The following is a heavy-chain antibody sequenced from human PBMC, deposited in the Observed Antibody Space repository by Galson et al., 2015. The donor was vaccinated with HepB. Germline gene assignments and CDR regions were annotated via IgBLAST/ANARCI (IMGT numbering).Heavy chain of an antibody. D-gene: IGHD6-13*01. CDR2: ISYSGST. Sequence: LSLTCTVSGGSISSYYWNWIRQPPGKGLEWIGFISYSGSTNYNPSLKSRVTISIDTSKKQFSLKLSSVTAADTAVYYCARDGSSPFDYWGQGTLVTVSS. CDR3: ARDGSSPFDY. V-gene: IGHV4-59*01. CDR1: GGSISSYY. J-gene: IGHJ4*02.